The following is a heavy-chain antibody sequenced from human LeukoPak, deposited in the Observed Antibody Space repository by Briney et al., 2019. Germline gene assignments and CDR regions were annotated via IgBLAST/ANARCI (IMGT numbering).Heavy chain of an antibody. D-gene: IGHD4-17*01. CDR1: GFTFDDYA. CDR3: AKALNYGDYDPLGAFDI. V-gene: IGHV3-9*01. J-gene: IGHJ3*02. Sequence: SGGSLRLSCAASGFTFDDYAMHWVRQAPGKGLEWVSGISWNSGSIGYADSVKGRFTISRDNAKNSLYLQMNSLRAEDTALYYCAKALNYGDYDPLGAFDIWGQGTMVTVSS. CDR2: ISWNSGSI.